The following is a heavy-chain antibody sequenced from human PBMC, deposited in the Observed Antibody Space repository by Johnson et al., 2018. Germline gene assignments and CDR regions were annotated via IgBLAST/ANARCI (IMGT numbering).Heavy chain of an antibody. D-gene: IGHD1-26*01. CDR1: GGSFSGYY. J-gene: IGHJ6*03. CDR2: INHSGGT. V-gene: IGHV4-34*01. Sequence: QVQLQQWGAGLLKPSETLSLTCAVYGGSFSGYYWSWIRQPPGKGLEWIGEINHSGGTNYNPSLKSRVNISVDTSKNQFSLNMSTVTAADTAVYYCARGGKRGVGATTVWRTYYYYYMDVWGKGTTVTVSS. CDR3: ARGGKRGVGATTVWRTYYYYYMDV.